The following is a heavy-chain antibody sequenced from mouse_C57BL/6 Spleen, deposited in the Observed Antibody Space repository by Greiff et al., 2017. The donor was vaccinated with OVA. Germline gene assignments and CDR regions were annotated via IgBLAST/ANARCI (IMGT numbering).Heavy chain of an antibody. J-gene: IGHJ3*01. CDR3: ARSNGNFWFAY. D-gene: IGHD2-1*01. CDR1: GYTFTSYW. CDR2: IDPSDSYT. V-gene: IGHV1-59*01. Sequence: VQLQQPGAELVRPGTSVKLSCKASGYTFTSYWMHWVKQRPGQGLEWIGVIDPSDSYTNYNQKFKGKATLTVDTSSSTAYMQLSSLTSEDSAVYYCARSNGNFWFAYWGQGTLVTVSA.